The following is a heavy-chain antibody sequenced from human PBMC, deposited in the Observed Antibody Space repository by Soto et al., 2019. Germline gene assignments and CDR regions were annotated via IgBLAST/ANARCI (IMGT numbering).Heavy chain of an antibody. CDR2: ISGSGGST. Sequence: EVQLLESGGGLVQPGGSLRLSCAASGFTFSSYAMSWVRQAPGKGLEWVSAISGSGGSTYYADSVKGRFTISRDNSKNTLDLQMNSLRAEDTAVYYCAKDSHGEYVGGYFDYWGKGTLVTVSS. V-gene: IGHV3-23*01. CDR3: AKDSHGEYVGGYFDY. J-gene: IGHJ4*02. CDR1: GFTFSSYA. D-gene: IGHD4-17*01.